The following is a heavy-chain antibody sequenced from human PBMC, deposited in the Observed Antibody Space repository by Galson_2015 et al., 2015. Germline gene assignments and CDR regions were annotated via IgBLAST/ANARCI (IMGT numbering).Heavy chain of an antibody. CDR3: VNDAFDI. V-gene: IGHV4-61*02. CDR1: GGSISSGSYY. CDR2: IYSSGST. J-gene: IGHJ3*02. Sequence: TLSLTCTVSGGSISSGSYYWSWIRQPAGKGLEWIGRIYSSGSTNYNPSLKSRVTISVDTSKNQFSLKLSSVTAADTAVYYCVNDAFDIWGQGTMVTVSS.